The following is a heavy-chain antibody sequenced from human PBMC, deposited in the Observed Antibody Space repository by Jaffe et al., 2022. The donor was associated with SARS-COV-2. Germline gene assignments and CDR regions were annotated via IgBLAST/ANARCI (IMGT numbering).Heavy chain of an antibody. Sequence: EVQLVESGGGLVQPGRSLRLSCAASGFTFDDYAMHWVRQAPGKGLEWVSGISWNSGSIGYADSVKGRFTISRDNAKNSLYLQMNSLRAEDTALYYCAKASNLYDILTGYDYWGQGTLVTVSS. J-gene: IGHJ4*02. V-gene: IGHV3-9*01. CDR1: GFTFDDYA. CDR3: AKASNLYDILTGYDY. CDR2: ISWNSGSI. D-gene: IGHD3-9*01.